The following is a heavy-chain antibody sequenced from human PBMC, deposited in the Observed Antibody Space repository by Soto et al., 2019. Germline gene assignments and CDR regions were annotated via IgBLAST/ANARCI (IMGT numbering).Heavy chain of an antibody. CDR3: ARELSYDSSGYQLDY. D-gene: IGHD3-22*01. CDR1: GFTFSSYE. CDR2: ISSSGSTI. V-gene: IGHV3-48*03. J-gene: IGHJ4*02. Sequence: LRLSCAASGFTFSSYEMNWVRQAPGRGLEWVSYISSSGSTIYYADSVKGRFTISRDNAKNSLYLQMNSLRAEDTAVYYCARELSYDSSGYQLDYWGQGTLVTVSS.